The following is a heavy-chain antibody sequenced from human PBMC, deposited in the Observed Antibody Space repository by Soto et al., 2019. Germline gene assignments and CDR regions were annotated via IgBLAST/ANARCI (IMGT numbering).Heavy chain of an antibody. D-gene: IGHD2-2*01. CDR1: GFTFSNYC. Sequence: GGSLRLSCAASGFTFSNYCMHWVRQAPGKGLEWVALIWYDGSNKYYADSVKGRFTISRDNSKNTVSLQMNSLRAEDTAIYYCARDESLVVPVLLYYGMDVWGQGTTVPVSS. CDR2: IWYDGSNK. V-gene: IGHV3-33*01. CDR3: ARDESLVVPVLLYYGMDV. J-gene: IGHJ6*02.